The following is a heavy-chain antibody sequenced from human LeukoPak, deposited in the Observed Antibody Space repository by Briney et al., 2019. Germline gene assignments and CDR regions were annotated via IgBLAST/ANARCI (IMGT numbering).Heavy chain of an antibody. J-gene: IGHJ4*02. CDR3: ATFLGRRLEPLPDY. V-gene: IGHV1-24*01. CDR2: FDPEDGET. Sequence: ASVKVSCKVSGYTLTELSMHWVRQAPGKGLEWMGSFDPEDGETIYAQKFQGRVTMTEDTSTDTAYMELSSLRSEDTAVYYCATFLGRRLEPLPDYWGQGTLVTVSS. CDR1: GYTLTELS. D-gene: IGHD1-14*01.